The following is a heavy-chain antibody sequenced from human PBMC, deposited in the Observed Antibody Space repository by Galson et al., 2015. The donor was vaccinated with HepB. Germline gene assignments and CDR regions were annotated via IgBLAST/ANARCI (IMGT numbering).Heavy chain of an antibody. J-gene: IGHJ4*02. CDR2: IGGSGNT. Sequence: SLRLSCAASGFTFSSCAMSWVRLTPGKGLEWVSTIGGSGNTYYADSVKGRFTISRDNSQNTLYLQMNSLRAEDTAVYYCAKRNIGSHYLDYWGQGTLVTVSS. CDR1: GFTFSSCA. CDR3: AKRNIGSHYLDY. D-gene: IGHD5-12*01. V-gene: IGHV3-23*01.